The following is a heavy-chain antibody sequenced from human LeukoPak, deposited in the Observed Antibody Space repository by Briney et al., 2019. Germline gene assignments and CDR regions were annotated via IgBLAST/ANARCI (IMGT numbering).Heavy chain of an antibody. CDR1: GGSINNYY. CDR2: IYYSGST. J-gene: IGHJ3*01. D-gene: IGHD2-21*01. CDR3: ARVEAGLLDAFDL. Sequence: SETLSLTCTVSGGSINNYYWSWIRQPPGKGLEWIGYIYYSGSTNYNPSLKSRVTISVDTSKNQFSPKLRSVTAADTAVYYCARVEAGLLDAFDLWGQGTMVTVSS. V-gene: IGHV4-59*01.